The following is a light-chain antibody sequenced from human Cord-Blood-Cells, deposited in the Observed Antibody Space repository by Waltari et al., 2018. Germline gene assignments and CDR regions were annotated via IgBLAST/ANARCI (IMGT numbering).Light chain of an antibody. V-gene: IGLV2-14*01. Sequence: QFTVTQPSAVSRSPRQSDTILVFATSSPVDCYSSDSSYQQHPGKAPKLMIYDGSTRPSGVSNRFSGSKSGNTASLTISGLQAEDEADYYCSSYTSSSTLEVFGGGTKQTVL. J-gene: IGLJ2*01. CDR3: SSYTSSSTLEV. CDR1: SSPVDCYSS. CDR2: DGS.